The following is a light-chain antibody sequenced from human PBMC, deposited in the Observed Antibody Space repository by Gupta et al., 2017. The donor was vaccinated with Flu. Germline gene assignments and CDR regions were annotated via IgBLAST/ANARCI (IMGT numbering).Light chain of an antibody. V-gene: IGLV3-25*03. J-gene: IGLJ3*02. Sequence: SYELTQPPSVSVSPGQTATITCSGNTLSTQYTYWYQQKPGQAPLLVIFKDTERPSGIPERFSGSNSGTTVTLTISGVQAEDEAAYYCQSADNSGNYVVFGGGTKLTVL. CDR1: TLSTQY. CDR3: QSADNSGNYVV. CDR2: KDT.